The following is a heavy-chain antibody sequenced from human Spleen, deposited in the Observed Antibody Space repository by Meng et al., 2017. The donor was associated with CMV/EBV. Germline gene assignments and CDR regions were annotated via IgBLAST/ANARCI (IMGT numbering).Heavy chain of an antibody. Sequence: KVSCKASGYTFTSYGISWVRQAPGQGLEWMGWISAYNGNTNYAQKLQGRVTMTTDTSTSTAYMELRSLRSDDTAVYYCARVRGTGYCSSTSCFSNWFDPWGQGTLVTVSS. J-gene: IGHJ5*02. D-gene: IGHD2-2*01. V-gene: IGHV1-18*01. CDR3: ARVRGTGYCSSTSCFSNWFDP. CDR1: GYTFTSYG. CDR2: ISAYNGNT.